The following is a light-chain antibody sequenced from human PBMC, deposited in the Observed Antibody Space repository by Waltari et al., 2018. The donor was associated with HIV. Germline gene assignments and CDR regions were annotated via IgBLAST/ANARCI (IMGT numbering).Light chain of an antibody. CDR3: QSYDSSLV. Sequence: QSVLTQPPSVSGAPGQRLTISCTGSSSNIGAGSDVHWYQQIAGAAPKLLIYGGNDRPSLVPDRFSGSKSGASASLAISGLQAEDAADYYCQSYDSSLVFGGGTKLTV. V-gene: IGLV1-40*01. CDR1: SSNIGAGSD. J-gene: IGLJ2*01. CDR2: GGN.